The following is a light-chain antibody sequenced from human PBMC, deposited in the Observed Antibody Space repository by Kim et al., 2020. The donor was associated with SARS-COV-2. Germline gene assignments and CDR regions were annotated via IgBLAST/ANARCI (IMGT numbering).Light chain of an antibody. CDR2: DVS. J-gene: IGKJ1*01. Sequence: EIGLTQSPATLSLSPGERATLSCRASQSAGSYLAWYQQIPGQPPRLLIYDVSNRATGIPARFSGSGSGTDFTLTISSLEPEDFAVYYCQQRNVWPWTFGQGTKVDIK. V-gene: IGKV3-11*01. CDR3: QQRNVWPWT. CDR1: QSAGSY.